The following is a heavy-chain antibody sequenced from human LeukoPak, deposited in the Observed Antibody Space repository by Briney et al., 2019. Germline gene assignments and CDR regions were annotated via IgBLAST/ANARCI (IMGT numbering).Heavy chain of an antibody. Sequence: SETLSLTCTVSGYSISSGYYWGWIRQPPGEGLEWIGSIYHSGSTYYNPSLKSRVTISVDTSKNQFSLKLSSVTAADTAVYYCARDLDGFGAFDIWGQGTMVTVSS. CDR2: IYHSGST. V-gene: IGHV4-38-2*02. CDR1: GYSISSGYY. J-gene: IGHJ3*02. D-gene: IGHD3-16*01. CDR3: ARDLDGFGAFDI.